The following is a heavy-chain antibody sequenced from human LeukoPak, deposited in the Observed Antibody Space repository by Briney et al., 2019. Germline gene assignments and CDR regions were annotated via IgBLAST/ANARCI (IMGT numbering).Heavy chain of an antibody. Sequence: GGSLRLSCAASGFTVSSNYISWVRQAPGKGLEWVSVIYSGDSPYYADSVKGRFTISRDNSKNTLYLQMNSLRVEDTALYHCARPRGAAGNYYYYMDVWGKGTTVTVSS. D-gene: IGHD6-13*01. J-gene: IGHJ6*03. V-gene: IGHV3-66*04. CDR1: GFTVSSNY. CDR3: ARPRGAAGNYYYYMDV. CDR2: IYSGDSP.